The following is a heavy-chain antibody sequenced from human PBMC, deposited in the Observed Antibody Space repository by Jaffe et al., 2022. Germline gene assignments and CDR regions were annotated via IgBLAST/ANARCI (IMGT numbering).Heavy chain of an antibody. J-gene: IGHJ4*02. V-gene: IGHV1-58*01. Sequence: QMQLVQSGPEVKKPGTSVKVSCKASGFTFTSSAVQWVRQARGQRLEWIGWIVVGSGNTNYAQKFQERVTITRDMSTSTAYMELSSLRSEDTAVYYCAADPYGDYGGGYWGQGTLVTVSS. CDR1: GFTFTSSA. D-gene: IGHD4-17*01. CDR3: AADPYGDYGGGY. CDR2: IVVGSGNT.